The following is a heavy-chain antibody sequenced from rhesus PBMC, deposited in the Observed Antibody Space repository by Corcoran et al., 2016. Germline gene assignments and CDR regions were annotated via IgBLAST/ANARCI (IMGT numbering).Heavy chain of an antibody. CDR1: GFTFSSYG. CDR2: ISNCGVRT. V-gene: IGHV3S5*01. J-gene: IGHJ1*01. D-gene: IGHD2-8*01. CDR3: AKDGVVVSVTPGYFEF. Sequence: EVQLVESGGGLVQPGGSLRLSCAASGFTFSSYGMSWVRQAPGKGLEWVSYISNCGVRTYYADSVKGRFTISRDNSKNTLCLQMNSLRAEDTAVYYCAKDGVVVSVTPGYFEFWGQGALVTVSS.